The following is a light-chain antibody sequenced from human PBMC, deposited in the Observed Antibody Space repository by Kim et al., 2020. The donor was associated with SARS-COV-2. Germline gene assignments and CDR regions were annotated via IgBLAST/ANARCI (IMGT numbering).Light chain of an antibody. J-gene: IGLJ3*02. Sequence: QLVLTQSPSASASLGASVKLTCTLSSGHSSYAIAWHQQQPEKGPRYVMKVNGDGSHTRGVAIPARFPGASSGAQRYLTISSLQSDDETGCSCQTWGTSWVFGGGTQLSVL. CDR1: SGHSSYA. CDR2: VNGDGSH. V-gene: IGLV4-69*01. CDR3: QTWGTSWV.